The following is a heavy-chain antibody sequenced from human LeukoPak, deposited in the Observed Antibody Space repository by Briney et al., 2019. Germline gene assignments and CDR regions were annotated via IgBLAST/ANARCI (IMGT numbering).Heavy chain of an antibody. CDR1: GYTFTGYY. J-gene: IGHJ4*02. CDR2: INPNSGGT. Sequence: ASVKVSCKASGYTFTGYYMHWVRQAPGQGLEWMGWINPNSGGTNYAQKFQGRVTITRDTSISTAYMELSRLRSDDTAVYYCARGGITMVRGVIILFDYWGQGTLVTVSS. CDR3: ARGGITMVRGVIILFDY. V-gene: IGHV1-2*02. D-gene: IGHD3-10*01.